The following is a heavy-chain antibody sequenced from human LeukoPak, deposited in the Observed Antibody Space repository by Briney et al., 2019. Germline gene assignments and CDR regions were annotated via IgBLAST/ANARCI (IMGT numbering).Heavy chain of an antibody. V-gene: IGHV1-3*01. CDR1: GYTFTSYA. J-gene: IGHJ6*03. CDR2: INAGNGNT. D-gene: IGHD3-3*01. CDR3: AKVFGVVSPSPYSYMDV. Sequence: ASVKVSCKASGYTFTSYAMHWVRQAPGQRLEWMGWINAGNGNTKYSQKFQGRVTITRDTSASTAYVELSSLRSEDTAVYYCAKVFGVVSPSPYSYMDVWGKGTTVTVSS.